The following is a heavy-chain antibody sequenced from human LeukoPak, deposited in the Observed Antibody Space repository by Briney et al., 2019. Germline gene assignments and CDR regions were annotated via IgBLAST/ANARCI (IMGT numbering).Heavy chain of an antibody. Sequence: GGSLRLSCAASGFTFSSYEMNWVRQAPGKGLEWVSYISSSGSSIYYADSVKGRFTISRDNAKNSLYLQMNSLRAEDTALYYCAKDYYRALYYFDYWGQGTLVTVSS. V-gene: IGHV3-48*03. CDR1: GFTFSSYE. CDR3: AKDYYRALYYFDY. CDR2: ISSSGSSI. D-gene: IGHD3-10*01. J-gene: IGHJ4*02.